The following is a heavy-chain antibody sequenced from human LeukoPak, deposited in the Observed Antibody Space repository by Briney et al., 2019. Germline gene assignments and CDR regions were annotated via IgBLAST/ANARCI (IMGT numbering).Heavy chain of an antibody. V-gene: IGHV4-61*02. CDR3: ARGSYGSGT. Sequence: SQTLSLTCTVSGGSVRSGNYYWSWIRQPAGKGLEWIGRVYTSGSADYNPSLKSRVTISLDTSKSQFSLTLTSVTAADTAVYYCARGSYGSGTRGQGTLVTVSS. CDR2: VYTSGSA. J-gene: IGHJ4*02. CDR1: GGSVRSGNYY. D-gene: IGHD3-10*01.